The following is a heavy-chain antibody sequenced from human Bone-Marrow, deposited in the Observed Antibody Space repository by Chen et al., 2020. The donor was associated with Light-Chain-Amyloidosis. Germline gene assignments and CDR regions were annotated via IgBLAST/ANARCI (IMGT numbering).Heavy chain of an antibody. D-gene: IGHD4-17*01. Sequence: EVQLVESGGGLVQPGGSLRLSCEASGFTFSNFWMHWVRQAPGKGLVWVARMNRDGRVITHADYVKGRFTISRDNAKNTLYLQMNSLRVEDTAVYYCVNDYGGPFDFWGQGTLVTVSS. CDR2: MNRDGRVI. J-gene: IGHJ4*02. CDR3: VNDYGGPFDF. CDR1: GFTFSNFW. V-gene: IGHV3-74*01.